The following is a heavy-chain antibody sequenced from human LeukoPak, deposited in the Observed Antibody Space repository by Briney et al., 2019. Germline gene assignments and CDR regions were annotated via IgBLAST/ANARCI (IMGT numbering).Heavy chain of an antibody. D-gene: IGHD5-24*01. V-gene: IGHV6-1*01. CDR3: ARGGQGDGYSADEAFDF. J-gene: IGHJ3*01. Sequence: SQTLSLTCVISGDSVASNSTVCNWIRQSPSRGLEWLGRTYYRSKWYNDYAVSVKSRITINPDTSKNQFSLQLNSVTPEVTAVYYCARGGQGDGYSADEAFDFWGQGTMVTVS. CDR1: GDSVASNSTV. CDR2: TYYRSKWYN.